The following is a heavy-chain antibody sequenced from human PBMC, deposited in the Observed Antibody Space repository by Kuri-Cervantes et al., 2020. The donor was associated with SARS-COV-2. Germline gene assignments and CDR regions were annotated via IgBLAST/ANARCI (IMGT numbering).Heavy chain of an antibody. CDR3: ARLHYEAGGAFDI. Sequence: GSLRLSCAASGFTFSSYWMSWVRQSPGKGLEWIGELDHSGRANYNPSLKSRVTISVDKSKNQFSLTLASVTAADTAVYYCARLHYEAGGAFDIWGQGTMVTVSS. CDR1: GFTFSSYW. D-gene: IGHD3-3*01. CDR2: LDHSGRA. V-gene: IGHV4-34*01. J-gene: IGHJ3*02.